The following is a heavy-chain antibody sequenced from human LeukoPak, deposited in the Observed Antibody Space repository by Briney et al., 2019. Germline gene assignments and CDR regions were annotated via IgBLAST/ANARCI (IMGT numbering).Heavy chain of an antibody. CDR1: GFTVSSNY. D-gene: IGHD1-7*01. Sequence: GGSLRLSCAASGFTVSSNYMSWVRQAPGKGLEWVSVIYSGGSTYYADSVKGRFTISRDNSKNTLYLQMNSLRAEDTAVYYCAKTTRYPPAFDIWGQGTMVTVSS. CDR2: IYSGGST. CDR3: AKTTRYPPAFDI. V-gene: IGHV3-66*01. J-gene: IGHJ3*02.